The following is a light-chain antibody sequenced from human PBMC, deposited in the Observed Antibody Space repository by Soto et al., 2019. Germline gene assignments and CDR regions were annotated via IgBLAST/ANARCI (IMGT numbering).Light chain of an antibody. CDR2: GAS. CDR1: QSVRSH. Sequence: TVIKESPSTLSVSPEEGVALTCRASQSVRSHLAWYQQKPGQPPRLLIYGASTRATGIPARFSGSGFGTEFTLTISSLQSEDFAVYYCQQYKNWPLFGQGTRLEIK. V-gene: IGKV3-15*01. CDR3: QQYKNWPL. J-gene: IGKJ5*01.